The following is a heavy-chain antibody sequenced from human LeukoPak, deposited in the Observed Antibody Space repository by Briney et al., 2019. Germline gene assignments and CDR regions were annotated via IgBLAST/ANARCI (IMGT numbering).Heavy chain of an antibody. Sequence: PGGSLRLSCAATGFTFSSSAMSWVRQAPGKGLEWVSSTSGSGGSTYYADSVKGRFTISRDNSKNTLYLQMNSLRAEDTAVYYCAKDHRTSTWPFDYWGQGTLVTVSS. CDR3: AKDHRTSTWPFDY. CDR2: TSGSGGST. D-gene: IGHD2-2*01. CDR1: GFTFSSSA. J-gene: IGHJ4*02. V-gene: IGHV3-23*01.